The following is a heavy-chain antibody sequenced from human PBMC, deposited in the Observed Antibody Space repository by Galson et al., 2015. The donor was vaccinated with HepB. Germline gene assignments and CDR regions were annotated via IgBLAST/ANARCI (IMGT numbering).Heavy chain of an antibody. CDR3: AKDDYDFWSGYPSYFDY. CDR1: GFIFSTYG. Sequence: SLRLSCAASGFIFSTYGMHWVRQAPGKGLEWVAVISYDGSKKYYADSVKGRFTISRDNAENTLYLQMNSLRAEDTAVYSCAKDDYDFWSGYPSYFDYWGQGTLGTVSS. D-gene: IGHD3-3*01. CDR2: ISYDGSKK. V-gene: IGHV3-30*18. J-gene: IGHJ4*02.